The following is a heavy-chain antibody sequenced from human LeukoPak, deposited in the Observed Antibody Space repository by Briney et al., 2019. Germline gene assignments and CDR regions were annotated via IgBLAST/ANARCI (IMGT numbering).Heavy chain of an antibody. J-gene: IGHJ4*02. CDR2: INPNSGGT. D-gene: IGHD2-2*01. CDR3: ARANALYCSSTSCLFDY. CDR1: GYTFTGYY. Sequence: ASVRVSCKASGYTFTGYYMHWVRQAPGQGLEWMAWINPNSGGTYYAQNFHDRITMTRDTSISTAYMELSRLRSDDTAIYYCARANALYCSSTSCLFDYWGQGTLVTVSS. V-gene: IGHV1-2*02.